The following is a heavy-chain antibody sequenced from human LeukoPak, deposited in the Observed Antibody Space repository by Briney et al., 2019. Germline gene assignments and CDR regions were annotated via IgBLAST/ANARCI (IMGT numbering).Heavy chain of an antibody. CDR1: GGTFSSYA. CDR2: IIPIFGTA. Sequence: SVKVSCKASGGTFSSYAISWVRQAPGQGLERMGRIIPIFGTANYAQKFQGRVTITTDESTSTAYMELSSLRSEDTAVYYCASEGDYVWGSYRYTFDYWGQGTLVTVSS. CDR3: ASEGDYVWGSYRYTFDY. D-gene: IGHD3-16*02. J-gene: IGHJ4*02. V-gene: IGHV1-69*05.